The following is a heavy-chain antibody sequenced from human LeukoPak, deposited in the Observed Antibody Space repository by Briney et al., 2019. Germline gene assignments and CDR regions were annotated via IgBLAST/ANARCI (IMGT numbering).Heavy chain of an antibody. J-gene: IGHJ1*01. D-gene: IGHD6-19*01. CDR3: AKVAVADPYAEYFQH. CDR2: ISGSGGST. Sequence: GGSLRLSRAASGFTFSSYAMSWVRQAPGKGLEWVSAISGSGGSTYYADSVKGRFTISRDNSKNTLYLQMNSLRAEDTAVYYCAKVAVADPYAEYFQHWGQGTLVTVSS. V-gene: IGHV3-23*01. CDR1: GFTFSSYA.